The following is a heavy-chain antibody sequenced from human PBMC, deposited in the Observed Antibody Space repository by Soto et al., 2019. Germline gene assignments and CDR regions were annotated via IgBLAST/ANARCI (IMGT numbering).Heavy chain of an antibody. V-gene: IGHV4-30-4*02. CDR3: ARDRWLPYYFDY. Sequence: PSDTLSLTCTVSGGSISSGDYYWSWIRQPPGKGLEWIGYIYYSGSTYYNPSLKSRVTISVDTSKNQFSLKLSSVTAADTAVYYCARDRWLPYYFDYWGQGTLVTVSS. D-gene: IGHD5-12*01. J-gene: IGHJ4*02. CDR2: IYYSGST. CDR1: GGSISSGDYY.